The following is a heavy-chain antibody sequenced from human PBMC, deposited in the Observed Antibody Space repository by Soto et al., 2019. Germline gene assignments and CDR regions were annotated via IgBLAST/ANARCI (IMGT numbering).Heavy chain of an antibody. CDR3: TTDPQWELRGIFDY. CDR2: IKSKTDGGTT. Sequence: GGSLRLSCAASGFTFSNAWMNWVRQAPGKGLEWVGRIKSKTDGGTTDYAAPVKGRFTISRDDSKNTLYLQMNSLKTEDTAVYYCTTDPQWELRGIFDYWGQGTLVTVSS. J-gene: IGHJ4*02. V-gene: IGHV3-15*07. D-gene: IGHD1-26*01. CDR1: GFTFSNAW.